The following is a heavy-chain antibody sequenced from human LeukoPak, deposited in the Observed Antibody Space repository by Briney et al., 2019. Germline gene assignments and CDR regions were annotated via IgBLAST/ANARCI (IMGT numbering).Heavy chain of an antibody. CDR3: AKGSSGWSTDAFDI. CDR1: GFTFDDYA. V-gene: IGHV3-9*01. D-gene: IGHD6-19*01. CDR2: INWNTNSI. J-gene: IGHJ3*02. Sequence: GGSLRLSCAASGFTFDDYAMRWVRHAPGKGLEWVSGINWNTNSIKYADSVKGRFTISRDNAKNSLYLQMNSLRAEDTAFYYCAKGSSGWSTDAFDIWGQGTMVTVSS.